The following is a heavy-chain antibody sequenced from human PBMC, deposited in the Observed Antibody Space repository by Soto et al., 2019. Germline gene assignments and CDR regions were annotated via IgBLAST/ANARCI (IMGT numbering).Heavy chain of an antibody. Sequence: QVQLVESGGGVVQPGRSLRLSCAASGFTFSSYAMHWVRQAPGKGLEWVAVISYDGSNKYYADSVKGRFTISRDNSKNTLYLQMNSLRAEDTTVYYCARDDRDDYVWGSYRYSGFFDYWGQGTLVTVSS. J-gene: IGHJ4*02. CDR3: ARDDRDDYVWGSYRYSGFFDY. D-gene: IGHD3-16*02. V-gene: IGHV3-30-3*01. CDR2: ISYDGSNK. CDR1: GFTFSSYA.